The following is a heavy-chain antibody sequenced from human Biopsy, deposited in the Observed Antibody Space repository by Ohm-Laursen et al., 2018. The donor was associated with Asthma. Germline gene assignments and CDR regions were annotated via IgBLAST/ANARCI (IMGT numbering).Heavy chain of an antibody. V-gene: IGHV3-21*01. D-gene: IGHD3-16*01. Sequence: SLRLSCTASGFTFSSYSMNWVRQAPGKGLEWASSISSSSSYIYYAGSVKGRFTISRDNAKNSLYLQMNSLRAEDTAVYYCAREGGADYYYYGMDVWGQGTTVTVSS. J-gene: IGHJ6*02. CDR2: ISSSSSYI. CDR3: AREGGADYYYYGMDV. CDR1: GFTFSSYS.